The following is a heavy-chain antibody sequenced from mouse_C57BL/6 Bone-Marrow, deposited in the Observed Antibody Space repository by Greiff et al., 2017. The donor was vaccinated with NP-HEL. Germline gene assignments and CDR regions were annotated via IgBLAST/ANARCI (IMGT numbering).Heavy chain of an antibody. D-gene: IGHD1-1*01. CDR1: GYTFTSYW. V-gene: IGHV1-55*01. CDR2: IYPGSGST. CDR3: ARYYGSRRHFDV. Sequence: VQLQQPGAELVKPGASVKMSCKASGYTFTSYWITWVKQRPGQGLEWIGDIYPGSGSTNYNEKFKSKATLTVDTSSSTAYMQLSSLTSEDSAVYYCARYYGSRRHFDVWGTGTTVTVSS. J-gene: IGHJ1*03.